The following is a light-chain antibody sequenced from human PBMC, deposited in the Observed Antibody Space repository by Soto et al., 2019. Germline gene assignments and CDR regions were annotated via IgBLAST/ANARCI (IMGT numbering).Light chain of an antibody. CDR2: DVY. CDR1: SSDVGAYDY. J-gene: IGLJ2*01. CDR3: SSYTDTTLVV. V-gene: IGLV2-14*01. Sequence: QSALTQPASVSGSPGQSIAISCTGTSSDVGAYDYVSWYQQHPGKAPKLMIYDVYNRPSGVSYRFSGSKSGNTASLTISGLQAEDEAEYYCSSYTDTTLVVFGGGTKLTVL.